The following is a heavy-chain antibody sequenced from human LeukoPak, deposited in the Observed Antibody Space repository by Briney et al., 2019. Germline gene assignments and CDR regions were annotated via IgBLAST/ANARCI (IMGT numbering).Heavy chain of an antibody. CDR1: GFTFSSYS. J-gene: IGHJ4*02. V-gene: IGHV3-21*01. D-gene: IGHD3-22*01. CDR3: ARHYYYDSSGYYYGPTAPFDY. Sequence: PGGSLRLSCAASGFTFSSYSMNWVRQAPGKGLEWVSSISSSSSYIYYADSVKGRFTISRDNAKNSLYLQMNSLRAEDTAVYYCARHYYYDSSGYYYGPTAPFDYWGQGTLVTVSS. CDR2: ISSSSSYI.